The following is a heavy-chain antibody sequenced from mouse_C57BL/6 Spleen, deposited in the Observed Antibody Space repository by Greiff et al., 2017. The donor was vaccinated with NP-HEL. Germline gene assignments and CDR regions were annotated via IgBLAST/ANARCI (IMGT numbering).Heavy chain of an antibody. CDR1: GYTFTDYY. J-gene: IGHJ3*01. CDR3: ASRMIIPPFAY. Sequence: VQLKQSGPELVKPGASVKISCKASGYTFTDYYMNWVKQSHGKSLEWIGDINPNNGGTSYNQKFKGKATLTVDKSSSTAYMELRSLTSEDSAVYYCASRMIIPPFAYWGQGTLVTVSA. CDR2: INPNNGGT. V-gene: IGHV1-26*01. D-gene: IGHD2-4*01.